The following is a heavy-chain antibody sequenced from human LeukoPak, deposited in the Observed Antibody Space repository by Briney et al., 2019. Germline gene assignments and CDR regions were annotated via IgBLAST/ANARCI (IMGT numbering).Heavy chain of an antibody. CDR1: GFTFDDYA. J-gene: IGHJ4*02. V-gene: IGHV3-9*01. D-gene: IGHD3-9*01. CDR3: ARGRQIWPGPLSMWDLTTLDY. Sequence: GGSLRLSCAVSGFTFDDYAMHWVRQVPGKGLEWVSGINWNSDSIGYADSVKGRFTISRDNSKNTLYLQMNSLRAEDTAVYYCARGRQIWPGPLSMWDLTTLDYWGQGTLVTVSS. CDR2: INWNSDSI.